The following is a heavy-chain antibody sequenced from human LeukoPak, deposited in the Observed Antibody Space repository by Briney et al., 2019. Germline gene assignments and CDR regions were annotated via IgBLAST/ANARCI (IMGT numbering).Heavy chain of an antibody. CDR1: GGSISSGGYY. D-gene: IGHD3-9*01. V-gene: IGHV4-31*03. CDR2: IYYSGST. CDR3: ARGYRYYDILTGYYITGYYFDY. J-gene: IGHJ4*02. Sequence: SQTLSLTCTVSGGSISSGGYYWSWIRQHPGKGLEWIGYIYYSGSTYYNPSLKSRVTISVDTSKNQFSLKLSSVTAADTAVYYCARGYRYYDILTGYYITGYYFDYWGQGTLVTVSS.